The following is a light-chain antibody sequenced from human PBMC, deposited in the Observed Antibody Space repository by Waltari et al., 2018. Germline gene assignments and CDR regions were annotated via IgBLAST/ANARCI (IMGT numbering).Light chain of an antibody. CDR2: KAS. V-gene: IGKV1-5*03. Sequence: DIQMTQSPSTLSASVGDRVTITCRASQRISSWLAWYQQKPGKAPKLLIYKASTLESGVPSRFSGSGSWTEFTLTISSPQPDDFATYYCQQYNDYPWTFGQGTKLEIK. J-gene: IGKJ2*02. CDR3: QQYNDYPWT. CDR1: QRISSW.